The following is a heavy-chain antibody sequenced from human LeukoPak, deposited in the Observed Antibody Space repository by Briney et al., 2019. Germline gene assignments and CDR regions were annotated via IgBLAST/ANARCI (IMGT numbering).Heavy chain of an antibody. D-gene: IGHD3-10*01. Sequence: GGSLRLSCAASGFTFSSYGMHWVRQAPGKGLEWVAVISYDGSNKYYADSVKGRFTISRDNSKNTLYLQMNSLRAEDTAVYYCASPDSHVYGSGSYYTNWGQGTLVTVSS. CDR2: ISYDGSNK. CDR3: ASPDSHVYGSGSYYTN. J-gene: IGHJ4*02. V-gene: IGHV3-30*03. CDR1: GFTFSSYG.